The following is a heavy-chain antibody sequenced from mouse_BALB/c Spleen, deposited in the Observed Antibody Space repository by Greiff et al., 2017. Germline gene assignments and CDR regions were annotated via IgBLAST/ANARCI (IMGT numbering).Heavy chain of an antibody. D-gene: IGHD1-2*01. CDR3: ARTITTAPMDY. CDR2: ISTYYGNT. J-gene: IGHJ4*01. V-gene: IGHV1S137*01. Sequence: QVQLQQSGTVLARPGASVKMSCKGSGYTFTDYAMHWVKQSHAKSLEWIGVISTYYGNTNYNQKFKGKATMTVDKSSSTAYMELARLTSEDSAIYYCARTITTAPMDYWGQGTSVTVSS. CDR1: GYTFTDYA.